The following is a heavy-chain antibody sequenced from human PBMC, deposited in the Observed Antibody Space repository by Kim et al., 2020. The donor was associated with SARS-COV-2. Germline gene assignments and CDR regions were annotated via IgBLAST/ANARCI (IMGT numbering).Heavy chain of an antibody. CDR3: ARGHSVLDY. Sequence: SEKYYVDSVKGRFTISRDNAKNSLYLQMNSLRAEDTAVYYCARGHSVLDYWGQGTLVTVSS. J-gene: IGHJ4*02. CDR2: SEK. D-gene: IGHD1-20*01. V-gene: IGHV3-7*01.